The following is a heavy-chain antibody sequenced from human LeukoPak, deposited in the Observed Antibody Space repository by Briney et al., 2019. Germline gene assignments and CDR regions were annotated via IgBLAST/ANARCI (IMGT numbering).Heavy chain of an antibody. CDR2: ISGSGGST. J-gene: IGHJ4*02. V-gene: IGHV3-23*01. CDR1: AFTFSRYA. CDR3: APPPSSGYYAY. Sequence: RGALRLSCAASAFTFSRYAMSWVRQAPGKGLEWVSAISGSGGSTHYADSVKGRFTISRDNSKNTLYLQMNSLRAEDTAVYYFAPPPSSGYYAYWGQGTLVTVSS. D-gene: IGHD3-22*01.